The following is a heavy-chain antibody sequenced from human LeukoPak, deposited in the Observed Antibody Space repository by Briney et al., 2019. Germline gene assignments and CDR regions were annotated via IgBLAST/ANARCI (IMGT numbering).Heavy chain of an antibody. J-gene: IGHJ4*02. CDR1: GGSISSSRYY. CDR2: IYYSGST. V-gene: IGHV4-39*01. CDR3: ARRAYSGPYYYGSEFDY. Sequence: SETLSLTCTVSGGSISSSRYYWGWIRQPPGKGLEWIGSIYYSGSTYYNPSLKSRVTISVDTSKNQFSLKLSSVTAADTAVYYCARRAYSGPYYYGSEFDYWGQGTLVTVSS. D-gene: IGHD3-10*01.